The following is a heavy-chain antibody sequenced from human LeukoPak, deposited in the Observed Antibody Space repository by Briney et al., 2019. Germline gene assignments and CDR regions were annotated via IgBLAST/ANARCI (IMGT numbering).Heavy chain of an antibody. CDR3: ARGDCGGMDY. D-gene: IGHD2-21*01. V-gene: IGHV3-21*01. J-gene: IGHJ4*02. CDR1: GFTFSNYN. Sequence: GESLRLSCAASGFTFSNYNMNWVRRAPGKGLEWVSSISSSSSYIYYADSVKGRFTISRDNANNSLYLQMNSLRAEDTTVYYCARGDCGGMDYWGQGTLVTVPS. CDR2: ISSSSSYI.